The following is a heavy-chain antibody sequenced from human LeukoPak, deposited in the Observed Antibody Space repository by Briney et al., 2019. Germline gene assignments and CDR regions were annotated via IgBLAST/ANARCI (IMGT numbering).Heavy chain of an antibody. J-gene: IGHJ4*02. CDR2: IRYDGSNK. CDR3: AKHLPYSSSWFYFDY. Sequence: PGGSLRLSCAASGFTYISYGMHWVRQAPGKGMEWVAFIRYDGSNKYYADSVKGRFTISRDNSKNTLYLQMNSLRAEDTAVYYCAKHLPYSSSWFYFDYWGQGTLVTVSS. CDR1: GFTYISYG. V-gene: IGHV3-30*02. D-gene: IGHD6-13*01.